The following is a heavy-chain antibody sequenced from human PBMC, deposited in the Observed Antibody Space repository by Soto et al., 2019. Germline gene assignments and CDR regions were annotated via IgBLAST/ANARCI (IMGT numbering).Heavy chain of an antibody. D-gene: IGHD2-15*01. V-gene: IGHV4-59*01. CDR3: ARVPVYCSGGSCYPWVYWFDP. Sequence: SETLSLTCTVSGGSISSYYWSWIRQPPGKGLEWIGYIYYSGSTNYNPSLKSRVTISVDTSKNQFSLKLSSVTAADTAVYYCARVPVYCSGGSCYPWVYWFDPWGQGTLVTVSS. CDR1: GGSISSYY. CDR2: IYYSGST. J-gene: IGHJ5*02.